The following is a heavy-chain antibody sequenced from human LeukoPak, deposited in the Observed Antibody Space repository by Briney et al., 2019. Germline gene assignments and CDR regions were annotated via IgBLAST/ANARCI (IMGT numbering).Heavy chain of an antibody. Sequence: ASVKASCKASGYTFTSYGISWVRQAPEQGLDWMGWFSAYNGNTNYAQKLQGRVTMTTDTSTSTAYMELRSLRSDDTAVYYCARVPVPSPPAGIGGYYFDYWGQGTLVTVSS. CDR1: GYTFTSYG. CDR3: ARVPVPSPPAGIGGYYFDY. J-gene: IGHJ4*02. CDR2: FSAYNGNT. D-gene: IGHD6-13*01. V-gene: IGHV1-18*01.